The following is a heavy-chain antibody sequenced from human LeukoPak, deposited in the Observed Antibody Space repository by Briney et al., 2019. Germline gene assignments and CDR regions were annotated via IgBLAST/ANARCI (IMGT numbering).Heavy chain of an antibody. Sequence: SETLSLTCAVYGGSFNGYYWTWIRQPPGKGLEWIGEINHSGSTNYNPSLESRVTMSVDTSKNQFSLKVTSVTAADTAVYYCARREDILTGHYSPHFDHWGQGTLVIVSS. D-gene: IGHD3-9*01. J-gene: IGHJ4*02. V-gene: IGHV4-34*01. CDR2: INHSGST. CDR3: ARREDILTGHYSPHFDH. CDR1: GGSFNGYY.